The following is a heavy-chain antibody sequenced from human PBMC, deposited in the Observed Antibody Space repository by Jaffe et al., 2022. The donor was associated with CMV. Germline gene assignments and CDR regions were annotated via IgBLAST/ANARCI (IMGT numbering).Heavy chain of an antibody. CDR3: AREVIVVVITGVDDAFDI. J-gene: IGHJ3*02. CDR1: GGSISSYY. Sequence: QVQLQESGPGLVKPSETLSLTCTVSGGSISSYYWSWIRQPAGKGLEWIGRIYTSGSTNYNPSLKSRVTMSVDTSKNQFSLKLSSVTAADTAVYYCAREVIVVVITGVDDAFDIWGQGTMVTVSS. V-gene: IGHV4-4*07. D-gene: IGHD3-22*01. CDR2: IYTSGST.